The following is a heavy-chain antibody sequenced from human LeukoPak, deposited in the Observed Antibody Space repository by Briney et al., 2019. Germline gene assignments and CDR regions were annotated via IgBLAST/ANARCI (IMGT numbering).Heavy chain of an antibody. CDR1: GGYISSYY. D-gene: IGHD3-22*01. V-gene: IGHV4-59*01. CDR3: ARDRNYDSSGYIDRGFDL. Sequence: SSETLSLTCSVSGGYISSYYWSWIRQPPRKGLEWIGYAHNSGSTNNNPSLKSRVTISVDTSKNQFALKLSSVTAADTAVYYCARDRNYDSSGYIDRGFDLWGHGTMVTVSS. CDR2: AHNSGST. J-gene: IGHJ3*01.